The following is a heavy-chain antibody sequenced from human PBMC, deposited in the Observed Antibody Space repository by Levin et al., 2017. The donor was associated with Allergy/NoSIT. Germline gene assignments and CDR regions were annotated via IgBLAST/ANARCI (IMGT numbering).Heavy chain of an antibody. J-gene: IGHJ4*02. CDR3: ASGYSTDRYVGNTPHLHY. D-gene: IGHD1-26*01. V-gene: IGHV3-23*01. Sequence: PGESLKISCAASGISFSTYAMSWVRQAPGKGLEWVSIISGSGGSTSYADSLKGRFTISRDNSRNTLYLQMNSLRGDDTAVYYCASGYSTDRYVGNTPHLHYWGRGTLVTVSS. CDR2: ISGSGGST. CDR1: GISFSTYA.